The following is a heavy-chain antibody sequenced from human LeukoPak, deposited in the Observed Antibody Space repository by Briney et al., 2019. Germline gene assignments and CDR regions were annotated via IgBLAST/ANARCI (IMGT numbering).Heavy chain of an antibody. D-gene: IGHD1-26*01. CDR2: IKQDGSDK. CDR3: ARGGRSGSP. CDR1: GFIFSSYW. Sequence: PGGPLRLSCAASGFIFSSYWMTWVRQAPGKGLEWVANIKQDGSDKYYVDSVRGRFTISRDNAKNSLFLQMNSLRAEDAAVYYCARGGRSGSPWGQGTLVTVSS. V-gene: IGHV3-7*01. J-gene: IGHJ5*02.